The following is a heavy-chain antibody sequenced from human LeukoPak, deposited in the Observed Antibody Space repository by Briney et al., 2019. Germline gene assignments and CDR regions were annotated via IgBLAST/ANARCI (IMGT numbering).Heavy chain of an antibody. V-gene: IGHV3-23*01. J-gene: IGHJ3*02. Sequence: GGSLRLSRAGSRFTFTSCDMNWVRQAPGKGLEWVSSISGSGDSTYYADSVKGRFTISRDNSKNTLSLQMTSLRAEDTAVYYCARDVPAYYYDSSGYTDAFDIWGQGTMVTVSS. CDR3: ARDVPAYYYDSSGYTDAFDI. D-gene: IGHD3-22*01. CDR2: ISGSGDST. CDR1: RFTFTSCD.